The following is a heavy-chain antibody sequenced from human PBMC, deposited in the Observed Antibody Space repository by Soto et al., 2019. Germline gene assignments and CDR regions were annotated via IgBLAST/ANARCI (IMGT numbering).Heavy chain of an antibody. CDR3: TTRGYSYGYTPRSDY. CDR1: GFTFSGSA. V-gene: IGHV3-73*01. Sequence: PGGSLRLSCEASGFTFSGSAMHWVRQASGKGLEWVGRIRSKANSYATAYAASVKGRFTISRDDSKNTAYLQMNSLKTEDTAVYYCTTRGYSYGYTPRSDYWGQGT. J-gene: IGHJ4*02. D-gene: IGHD5-18*01. CDR2: IRSKANSYAT.